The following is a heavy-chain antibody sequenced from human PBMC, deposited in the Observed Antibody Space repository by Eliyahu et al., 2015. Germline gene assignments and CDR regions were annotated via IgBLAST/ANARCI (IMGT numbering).Heavy chain of an antibody. V-gene: IGHV2-5*01. CDR3: AHRLGYCTTTNCYANWFDP. D-gene: IGHD2-2*01. J-gene: IGHJ5*02. Sequence: QITLKESGPTLVKPTQTLTLTCTFSGFSFSXSGVGVGWIRQPPGKALEWLALIYWNEDKRYSPSLKSRLTITKDTSKNEVVLTMTNMDPVDTATYYCAHRLGYCTTTNCYANWFDPWGQGTLVTVSS. CDR1: GFSFSXSGVG. CDR2: IYWNEDK.